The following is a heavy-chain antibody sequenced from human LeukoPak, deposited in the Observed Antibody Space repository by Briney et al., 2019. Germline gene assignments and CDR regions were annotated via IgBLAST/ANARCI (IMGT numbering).Heavy chain of an antibody. V-gene: IGHV4-34*01. Sequence: SETLSLTCAVYGGSFSGYYWSWIRQPPGKGLEWIGEINHSGSTNYNPSLKSRVTISVDTSKNQFSLKLSSVTAADTAVYYCARQVSPSYCGGDCYIDYWGQGTLVTVSS. J-gene: IGHJ4*02. CDR1: GGSFSGYY. CDR3: ARQVSPSYCGGDCYIDY. CDR2: INHSGST. D-gene: IGHD2-21*02.